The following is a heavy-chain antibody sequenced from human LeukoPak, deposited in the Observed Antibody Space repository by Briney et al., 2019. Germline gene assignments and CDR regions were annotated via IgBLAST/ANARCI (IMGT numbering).Heavy chain of an antibody. V-gene: IGHV3-30-3*01. CDR3: ARDPVTTWGYFDY. CDR2: ISSDGTNK. CDR1: GFTFRNYA. Sequence: GGSLRLSCAASGFTFRNYAIHWVRQAPGKGLEWVAVISSDGTNKNYADSVKGRFTISRDKAKNTMYLQVNSLRSEDTAVYYCARDPVTTWGYFDYWGQGTLVTVSS. J-gene: IGHJ4*02. D-gene: IGHD4-17*01.